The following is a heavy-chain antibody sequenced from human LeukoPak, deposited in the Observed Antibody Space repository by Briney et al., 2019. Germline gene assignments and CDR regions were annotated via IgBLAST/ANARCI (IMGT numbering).Heavy chain of an antibody. J-gene: IGHJ4*02. V-gene: IGHV4-59*01. CDR3: ARHSLNNYGSYY. Sequence: SETLSLTCTVSGGSISSYYWSWIRQPPGKGLEWIGYIYYSGSTNYNPSLKSRVTISVDTSKNQFSLKLSSVTAADTAVYYCARHSLNNYGSYYWGQGTLVTVSS. CDR1: GGSISSYY. CDR2: IYYSGST. D-gene: IGHD5-24*01.